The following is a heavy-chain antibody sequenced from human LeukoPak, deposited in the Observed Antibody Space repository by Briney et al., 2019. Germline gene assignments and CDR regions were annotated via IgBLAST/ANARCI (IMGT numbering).Heavy chain of an antibody. CDR1: GYTLTELS. CDR3: ATGGTVTTLLDY. Sequence: GASVKVSCKVSGYTLTELSMHWVRQAPGKGLEWMGGFDPEDGETIYAQKFQGRVTMTEDTSTDTAYMELSSLRSEDTAVYYCATGGTVTTLLDYWGQGTLVTVSS. J-gene: IGHJ4*02. V-gene: IGHV1-24*01. CDR2: FDPEDGET. D-gene: IGHD4-11*01.